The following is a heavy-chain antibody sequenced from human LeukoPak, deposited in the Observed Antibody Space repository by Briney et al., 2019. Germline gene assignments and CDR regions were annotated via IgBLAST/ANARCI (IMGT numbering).Heavy chain of an antibody. J-gene: IGHJ4*02. CDR1: GFTFSSYS. CDR3: ARDSFIETGWLQDYFDY. CDR2: ISSSSSYI. D-gene: IGHD5-12*01. V-gene: IGHV3-21*01. Sequence: GGSLRLSCAASGFTFSSYSMNWVRQAPGKGLEWVSSISSSSSYIYYADSVKGRFTISRDNAKNSLYLQMNSLRAEDTAVYYCARDSFIETGWLQDYFDYWGQGTLVTVSS.